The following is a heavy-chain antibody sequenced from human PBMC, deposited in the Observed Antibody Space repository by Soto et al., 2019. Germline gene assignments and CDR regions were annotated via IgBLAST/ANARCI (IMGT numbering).Heavy chain of an antibody. Sequence: QVQLVESGGGVVQPGRSLSLSCAASGFTFSSYGIHWVRQAPGKGLEWVAVIWYDGSNKYHADSVKGRFTISRDNSKNTLYLQMNSLRAEDTAVYYCARDVLVRGIKYHGIDVWGQGTTVTVSS. CDR3: ARDVLVRGIKYHGIDV. CDR1: GFTFSSYG. D-gene: IGHD3-10*01. CDR2: IWYDGSNK. J-gene: IGHJ6*02. V-gene: IGHV3-33*01.